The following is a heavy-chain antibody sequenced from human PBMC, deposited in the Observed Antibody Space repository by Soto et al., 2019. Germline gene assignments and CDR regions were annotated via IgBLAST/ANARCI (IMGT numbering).Heavy chain of an antibody. CDR1: GYTFTSFY. CDR2: INPSGGIT. J-gene: IGHJ6*02. V-gene: IGHV1-46*01. CDR3: ASSPAFSSSWYGIPPDPSHGMDV. D-gene: IGHD6-13*01. Sequence: QMQLVQSGAEVKRPGASVRVSCKSSGYTFTSFYIHWVRQAPGQGLEWMGIINPSGGITNFAQRFQGRVTMTWDRSTNTHFMELSSLKSDDTAVYYCASSPAFSSSWYGIPPDPSHGMDVWGQGTTVTVS.